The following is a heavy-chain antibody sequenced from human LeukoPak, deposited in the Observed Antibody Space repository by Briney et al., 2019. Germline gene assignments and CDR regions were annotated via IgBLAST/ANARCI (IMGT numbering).Heavy chain of an antibody. CDR3: ASGYSSSWYYFDY. CDR1: GGSISSYY. J-gene: IGHJ4*02. V-gene: IGHV4-59*12. Sequence: PETLSLTCTVSGGSISSYYWSWIRQPPGKGLEWIGYIYHSGSTYYNPSLKSRVTISVDRSKNQFSLKLSSVTAADTAVYYCASGYSSSWYYFDYWGQGTLVTVSS. CDR2: IYHSGST. D-gene: IGHD6-13*01.